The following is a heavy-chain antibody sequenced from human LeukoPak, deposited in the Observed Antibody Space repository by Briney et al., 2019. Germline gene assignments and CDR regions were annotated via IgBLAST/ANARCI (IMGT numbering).Heavy chain of an antibody. D-gene: IGHD5-24*01. Sequence: GGSLRLSCAASGFTFSNYYMSWIRQAPGKGLEWVSYISSSGSTIYYADSVKGRFTISRDNAKISLYLQMNSLRAEDTAVHYCARGERATIDYGMDVWGQGTTVTVSS. CDR2: ISSSGSTI. CDR1: GFTFSNYY. CDR3: ARGERATIDYGMDV. J-gene: IGHJ6*02. V-gene: IGHV3-11*01.